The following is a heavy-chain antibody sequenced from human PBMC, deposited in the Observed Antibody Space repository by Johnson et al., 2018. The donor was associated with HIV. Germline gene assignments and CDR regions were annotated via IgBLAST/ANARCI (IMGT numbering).Heavy chain of an antibody. V-gene: IGHV3-20*04. J-gene: IGHJ3*02. CDR1: GFTFDDYG. Sequence: MQLVESGGGVVRPGGSLRVSCAASGFTFDDYGMNWVRQAPGKGLEWVSGINWNGDSTGYADSVKGRFTISRDNAKNSLYLQMNSLRAEATALYYCVRAYMSSGGYYDAFDIWGQGTMLTVSS. CDR2: INWNGDST. D-gene: IGHD1-26*01. CDR3: VRAYMSSGGYYDAFDI.